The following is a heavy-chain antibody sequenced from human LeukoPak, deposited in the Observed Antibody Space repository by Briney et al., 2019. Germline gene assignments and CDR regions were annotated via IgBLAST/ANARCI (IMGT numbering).Heavy chain of an antibody. V-gene: IGHV3-30*18. CDR3: AKDGAWYSSSWFDY. J-gene: IGHJ4*02. CDR2: ISYDGSNK. CDR1: GFTFSSYG. D-gene: IGHD6-13*01. Sequence: GGSLRLSCAASGFTFSSYGMHWVRQAPGKGLEWVAVISYDGSNKYYADSVKGQFTISRDNSKNTLYLQMNSLRAEDTAVYYCAKDGAWYSSSWFDYWGQGTLVTVSS.